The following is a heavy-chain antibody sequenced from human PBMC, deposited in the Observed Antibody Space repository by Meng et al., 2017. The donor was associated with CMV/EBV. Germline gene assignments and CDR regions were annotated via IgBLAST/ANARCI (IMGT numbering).Heavy chain of an antibody. D-gene: IGHD3-16*01. CDR2: IQVIGHT. Sequence: QVRSQESGQASVKPSETLSLTCIVSGASIKNYNWSWVRQPAGQGLEWIGLIQVIGHTVYNPSLKSRVTVSLDASKSQFSLTLNSVTAADTATYYCAGSRPGGGACDYWGQGILVTVSS. CDR1: GASIKNYN. J-gene: IGHJ4*02. V-gene: IGHV4-4*07. CDR3: AGSRPGGGACDY.